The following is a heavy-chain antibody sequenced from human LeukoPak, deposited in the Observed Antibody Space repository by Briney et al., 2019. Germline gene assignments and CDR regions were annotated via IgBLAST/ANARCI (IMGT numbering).Heavy chain of an antibody. CDR3: ARGLELGYCSGASCYIWFDP. D-gene: IGHD2-2*02. Sequence: SETLSLTCVASGGSFSGYYWSWIRQPPGKGLEWIGEINHGGRTNYSPSLKSRVTISVDTSKNQFSLNLSSVTAADTAVYYCARGLELGYCSGASCYIWFDPWGQGTLVTVSS. CDR2: INHGGRT. CDR1: GGSFSGYY. J-gene: IGHJ5*02. V-gene: IGHV4-34*01.